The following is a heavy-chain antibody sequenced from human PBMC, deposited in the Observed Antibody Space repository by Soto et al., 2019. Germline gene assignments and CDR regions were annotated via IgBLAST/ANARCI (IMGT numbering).Heavy chain of an antibody. CDR2: ISVYTGNT. V-gene: IGHV1-18*04. Sequence: ASVKVSCKSSGYTFSAYGVSWVRQAPGQGLEWLGWISVYTGNTKQAQKFQDRVTLTTEASTGTAYLEVRSLRSGDSAVYYCARGPCTPDRCYTHHFDVWGQGTTVTVSS. CDR1: GYTFSAYG. J-gene: IGHJ6*02. CDR3: ARGPCTPDRCYTHHFDV. D-gene: IGHD2-8*01.